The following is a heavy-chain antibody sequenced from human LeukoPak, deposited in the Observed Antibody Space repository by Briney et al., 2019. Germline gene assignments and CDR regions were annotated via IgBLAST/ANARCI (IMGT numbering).Heavy chain of an antibody. Sequence: PGGSLRLSCAASGFTFSSYGMHWVRQAPGKGLEWVAFIRYDGSNKYYADSVKGRFTISRDNSKNTLYLQMNSLRAEDTAVYYWPKKGFLGYYYYMDVGAKGPRVPVPS. J-gene: IGHJ6*03. CDR1: GFTFSSYG. D-gene: IGHD3-3*01. CDR2: IRYDGSNK. V-gene: IGHV3-30*02. CDR3: PKKGFLGYYYYMDV.